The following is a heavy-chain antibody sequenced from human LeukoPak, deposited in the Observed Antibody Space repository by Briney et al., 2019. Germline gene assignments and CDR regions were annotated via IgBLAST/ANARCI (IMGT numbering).Heavy chain of an antibody. D-gene: IGHD3-22*01. V-gene: IGHV1-2*02. CDR1: GYTFTGYY. CDR2: INPNSGGT. CDR3: ARDRVYYDSSGYYDY. Sequence: ASVKVSCKASGYTFTGYYMHWVRQAPGQGLEWMGWINPNSGGTNYAQKFQGRVTMTRDTSISTAYMDLSRLRSDDTAVYYCARDRVYYDSSGYYDYWGQGTLVTVSS. J-gene: IGHJ4*02.